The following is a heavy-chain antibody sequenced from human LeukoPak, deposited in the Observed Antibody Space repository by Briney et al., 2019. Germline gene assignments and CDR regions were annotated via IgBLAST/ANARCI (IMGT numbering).Heavy chain of an antibody. V-gene: IGHV3-74*01. D-gene: IGHD6-6*01. CDR2: INDDETSI. CDR1: GFSFSSSW. J-gene: IGHJ4*02. CDR3: AGSIAARDRVDY. Sequence: PGGSLRLSCAASGFSFSSSWMHWVRQVPGKGLEWVSRINDDETSITYAESVKGRFTISRDNAKNTLFLQMNSLRAEDTAVYYCAGSIAARDRVDYWGQGTLVTVSS.